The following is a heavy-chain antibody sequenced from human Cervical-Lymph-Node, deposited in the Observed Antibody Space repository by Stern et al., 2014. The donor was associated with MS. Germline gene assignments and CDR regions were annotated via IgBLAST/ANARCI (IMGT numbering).Heavy chain of an antibody. CDR1: GFSLTTSGVS. Sequence: QVTLKESGPTLVKPTETLTLTCTFSGFSLTTSGVSVGWIRQPPGKALEWLALIYWDDTKRYSTSLTSRITITKDTSKNQEVLTMTNMDPVDTATYYCAHSHYDIKTTYGPGPSDYWGQGTLVTVSS. J-gene: IGHJ4*02. CDR3: AHSHYDIKTTYGPGPSDY. CDR2: IYWDDTK. V-gene: IGHV2-5*02. D-gene: IGHD3-9*01.